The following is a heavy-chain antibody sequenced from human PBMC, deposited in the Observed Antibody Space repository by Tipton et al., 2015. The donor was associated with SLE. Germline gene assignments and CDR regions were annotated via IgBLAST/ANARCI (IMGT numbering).Heavy chain of an antibody. V-gene: IGHV4-59*01. D-gene: IGHD6-13*01. CDR3: ARSQQLSYMDV. J-gene: IGHJ6*03. Sequence: TLSLTCAVYGGSFSGYYWSWIRQPPGKGLEWIGYIYYSGSTNYNPSLKSRVTISVDTSKNQFSLKLSSVTAADTAVYYCARSQQLSYMDVWGKGTTVTVSS. CDR1: GGSFSGYY. CDR2: IYYSGST.